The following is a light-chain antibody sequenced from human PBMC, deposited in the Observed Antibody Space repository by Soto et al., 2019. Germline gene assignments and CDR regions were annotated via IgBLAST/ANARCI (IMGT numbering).Light chain of an antibody. CDR2: AAS. V-gene: IGKV1-39*01. Sequence: DIQMTQSPSSLSASVGDRVSITCRASQSIISYLNWYQQKPGKAPKLLIYAASSLQSGVPSRFSGSGYWTDYTLTISSLLPEDFATYYCQQSYSTPVTFGGGTKVDIK. J-gene: IGKJ4*01. CDR3: QQSYSTPVT. CDR1: QSIISY.